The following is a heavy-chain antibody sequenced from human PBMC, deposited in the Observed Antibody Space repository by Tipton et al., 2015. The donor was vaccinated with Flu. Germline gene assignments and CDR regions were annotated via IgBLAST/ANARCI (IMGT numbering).Heavy chain of an antibody. V-gene: IGHV4-59*01. CDR3: ARGGTVRNGMDV. CDR2: IYYSGST. D-gene: IGHD4-11*01. Sequence: TLFLTCTVSGGSISSYYWSWIRRPPGKGLEWIGYIYYSGSTNYNPSLKSRVTISVDTSKNQFSLKLSSVTAADTAVYYCARGGTVRNGMDVWGQGTTVTVSS. J-gene: IGHJ6*02. CDR1: GGSISSYY.